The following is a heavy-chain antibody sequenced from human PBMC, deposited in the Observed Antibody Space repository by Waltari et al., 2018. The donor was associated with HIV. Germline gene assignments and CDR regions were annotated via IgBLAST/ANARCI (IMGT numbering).Heavy chain of an antibody. D-gene: IGHD3-22*01. CDR2: IYNSGST. CDR1: GGSVSSYY. CDR3: ARGRHSSGYSLWYFDL. Sequence: QVQLQESGPGLVKPSETLSLTCTVSGGSVSSYYWNWFRQPPGKGLEWSAYIYNSGSTHSHPCLKSRVTISVDTSKNQFSLELSSVTAADTAVYYCARGRHSSGYSLWYFDLWGRGTLVTVSS. V-gene: IGHV4-59*02. J-gene: IGHJ2*01.